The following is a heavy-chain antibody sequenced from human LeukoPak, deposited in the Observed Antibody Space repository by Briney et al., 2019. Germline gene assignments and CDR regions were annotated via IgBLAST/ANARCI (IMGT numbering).Heavy chain of an antibody. J-gene: IGHJ6*02. D-gene: IGHD6-13*01. V-gene: IGHV1-8*01. CDR2: MNPNSGNT. CDR1: GYTFTSYD. CDR3: ASYTAAGAFFNYYYGMDV. Sequence: ASVKVSCRASGYTFTSYDINWVRQATGQGLEWMGWMNPNSGNTGYAQKFQGRVTMTRNTSISTAYMELSSLRSEDTAVYYCASYTAAGAFFNYYYGMDVWGQGTTVTVSS.